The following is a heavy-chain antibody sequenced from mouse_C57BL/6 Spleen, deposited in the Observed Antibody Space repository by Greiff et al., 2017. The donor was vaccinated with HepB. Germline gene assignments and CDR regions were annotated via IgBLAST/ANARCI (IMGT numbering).Heavy chain of an antibody. J-gene: IGHJ2*01. CDR1: GFTFSDYG. Sequence: DVHLVESGGGLVKPGGSLKLSCAASGFTFSDYGMHWVRQAPEKGLEWVAYISSGSSTIYYADTVKGRFTISRDNAKNTLFLQMTSLRSEDTAMYYCARPHYYGSSYPYFDYWGQGTTLTVSS. CDR3: ARPHYYGSSYPYFDY. CDR2: ISSGSSTI. D-gene: IGHD1-1*01. V-gene: IGHV5-17*01.